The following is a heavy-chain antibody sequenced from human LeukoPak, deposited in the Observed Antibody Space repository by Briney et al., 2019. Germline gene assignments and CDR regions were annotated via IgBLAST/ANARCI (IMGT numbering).Heavy chain of an antibody. J-gene: IGHJ4*02. D-gene: IGHD4-23*01. CDR2: IIPIFGIA. CDR3: AREDYGGNPRANYFDY. Sequence: SVKVSCKASGGTFSSYAISWVRQAPGQGLEWMGRIIPIFGIANYAQKFQGRVAITADKSTSTAYMELSSLRSEDTAVYYWAREDYGGNPRANYFDYWGQGTLVTVSS. V-gene: IGHV1-69*04. CDR1: GGTFSSYA.